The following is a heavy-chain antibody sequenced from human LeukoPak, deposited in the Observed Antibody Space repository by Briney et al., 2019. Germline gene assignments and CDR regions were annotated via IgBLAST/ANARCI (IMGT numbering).Heavy chain of an antibody. Sequence: PGGSLRLSCEASGFTFSSHYMHWVRQAPGKGLEWVAVIKKDGSEKYYVGSVTGRFTISRDNAQNSLYLQMNSLRAEDTAVYYCVRGMGFISDFWGRGTLVTVSS. CDR3: VRGMGFISDF. D-gene: IGHD3-10*01. V-gene: IGHV3-7*05. CDR2: IKKDGSEK. J-gene: IGHJ4*02. CDR1: GFTFSSHY.